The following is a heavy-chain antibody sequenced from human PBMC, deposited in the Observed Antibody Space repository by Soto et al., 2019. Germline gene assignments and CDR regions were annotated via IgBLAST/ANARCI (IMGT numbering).Heavy chain of an antibody. J-gene: IGHJ6*02. D-gene: IGHD5-12*01. Sequence: QVQLVQSGAEVKKPGSSVKVSCKASGGTFSSYAISWVRQAPGQGLEWMGGIIPIFGTANYAQKFQGRVTITADESTSTAYMELSSLRSEDTAVYYCARGWDGYSGYDEGDYYSGMDVWGQVTTLTVSS. V-gene: IGHV1-69*12. CDR1: GGTFSSYA. CDR3: ARGWDGYSGYDEGDYYSGMDV. CDR2: IIPIFGTA.